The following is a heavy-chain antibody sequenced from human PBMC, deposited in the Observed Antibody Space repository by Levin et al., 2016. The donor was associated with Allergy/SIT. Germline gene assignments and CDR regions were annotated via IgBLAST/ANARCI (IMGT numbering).Heavy chain of an antibody. CDR3: ARGGSYGGTPSVYFDY. Sequence: WVRQAPGQGLEWMGGIIPIFGTANYAQKFQGRVTITADESTSTAYMELSSLRSEDTAVYYCARGGSYGGTPSVYFDYWGQGTLVTVSS. D-gene: IGHD4-23*01. V-gene: IGHV1-69*01. CDR2: IIPIFGTA. J-gene: IGHJ4*02.